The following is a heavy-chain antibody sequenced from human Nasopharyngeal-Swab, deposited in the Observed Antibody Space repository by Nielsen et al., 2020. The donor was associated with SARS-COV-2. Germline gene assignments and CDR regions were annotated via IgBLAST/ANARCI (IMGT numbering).Heavy chain of an antibody. D-gene: IGHD3-10*01. J-gene: IGHJ6*02. CDR3: AKRKEILWLGSQRHGMDV. CDR1: GFNFNNYV. V-gene: IGHV3-30*18. CDR2: ISYEGSIK. Sequence: GESLKISCAASGFNFNNYVMHWVRQAPGKGLEWVALISYEGSIKHYADYVEGRFTISRDSSKNTLFLQMNSLRPEDTAVYFCAKRKEILWLGSQRHGMDVWGQGTTVTVSS.